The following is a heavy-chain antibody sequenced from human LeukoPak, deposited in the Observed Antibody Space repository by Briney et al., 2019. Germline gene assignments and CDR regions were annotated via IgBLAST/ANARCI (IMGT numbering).Heavy chain of an antibody. D-gene: IGHD6-19*01. CDR2: IADSGRST. V-gene: IGHV3-23*01. CDR3: ARNMDTSGWYSFDS. J-gene: IGHJ4*02. Sequence: SGGSLRLSCAASGFIFNTYVMNWVRQAPGNGLEGVSTIADSGRSTYYADSVKGRFTISRDNSKNMLYLQMNSLRAEDTALYYCARNMDTSGWYSFDSWGQGTLVTVSS. CDR1: GFIFNTYV.